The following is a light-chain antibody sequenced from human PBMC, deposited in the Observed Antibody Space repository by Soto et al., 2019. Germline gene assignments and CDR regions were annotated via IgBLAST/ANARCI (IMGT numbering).Light chain of an antibody. CDR1: NNDIGGYTY. J-gene: IGLJ1*01. CDR2: EVN. Sequence: QSVLTQPPSASGSPGQSVTISCTGTNNDIGGYTYVSWYQQPPSKATKLMIYEVNKRPSGIPGRFSGSKSGNTASLTVSGLQPEDEADYFCSSYSRSINYVFGTGTKVTVL. CDR3: SSYSRSINYV. V-gene: IGLV2-8*01.